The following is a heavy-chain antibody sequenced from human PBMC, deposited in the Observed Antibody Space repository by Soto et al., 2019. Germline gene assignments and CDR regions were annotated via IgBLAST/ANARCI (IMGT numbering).Heavy chain of an antibody. D-gene: IGHD6-13*01. J-gene: IGHJ5*02. CDR1: GGSISSGGYY. CDR3: ARVFSDSTSFFDP. CDR2: IYYSGST. Sequence: SETLSLTCTVSGGSISSGGYYWSWIRQHPGKGLEWIGYIYYSGSTYYNPSLKSRVTISVDTSKNQFSLKLSSVTAADTAVYYCARVFSDSTSFFDPWGQGNLVPVSS. V-gene: IGHV4-31*03.